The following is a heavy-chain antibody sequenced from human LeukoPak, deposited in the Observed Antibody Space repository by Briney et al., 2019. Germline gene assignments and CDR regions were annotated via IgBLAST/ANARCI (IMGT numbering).Heavy chain of an antibody. J-gene: IGHJ4*02. CDR1: GFSFSSHG. D-gene: IGHD3-3*01. CDR2: ILGGAGST. Sequence: QSSGSLRLSCAASGFSFSSHGMSWVRQAPGKGLEWVSGILGGAGSTYYADSVKGRFTISRDNSKNTLYLQMNSPRAADTAVYYCAKDDAIYYDFWSGYYTAKSGSHFDYWGQGTLVTVSS. CDR3: AKDDAIYYDFWSGYYTAKSGSHFDY. V-gene: IGHV3-23*01.